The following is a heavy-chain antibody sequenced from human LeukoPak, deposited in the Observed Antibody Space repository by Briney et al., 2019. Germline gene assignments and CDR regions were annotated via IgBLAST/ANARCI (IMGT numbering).Heavy chain of an antibody. J-gene: IGHJ4*02. V-gene: IGHV3-23*01. Sequence: GGSLRLSCAASGFTFSSYAMSWVRQAPGKGLEWVSAISGSGGSTYYADSVKGRFTISRDNSKNTLYLQMNSLGAEDTAVYYCAKDIVVVPAAHFDYWGQGTLVTVSS. CDR2: ISGSGGST. CDR1: GFTFSSYA. CDR3: AKDIVVVPAAHFDY. D-gene: IGHD2-2*01.